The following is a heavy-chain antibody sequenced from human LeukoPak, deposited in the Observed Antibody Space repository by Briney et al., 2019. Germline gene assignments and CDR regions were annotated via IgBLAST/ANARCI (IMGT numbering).Heavy chain of an antibody. J-gene: IGHJ4*02. CDR1: GGSIGSDY. D-gene: IGHD6-19*01. CDR3: AKYGNSGWVIDN. Sequence: PETLSLTCTVSGGSIGSDYWTWIRQPPGKGLEYIGYIYYTGGTNYNPSLKSRVTISVDTSKNQFSLKLSSVTAADTAVYFCAKYGNSGWVIDNWGQGTLVTVSS. CDR2: IYYTGGT. V-gene: IGHV4-59*08.